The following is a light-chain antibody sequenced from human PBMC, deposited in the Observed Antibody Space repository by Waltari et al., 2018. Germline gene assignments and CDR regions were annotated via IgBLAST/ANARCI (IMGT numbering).Light chain of an antibody. CDR3: QQLNSFPYT. J-gene: IGKJ2*01. CDR1: QGISRY. Sequence: IQLTQSPSFLSASVGDRVTITCRASQGISRYLAWYQQQPGEAPKLLISAASTLQSGVPPRFSGSGSGTEFTLTISSLQPEDFATYYCQQLNSFPYTFGQGTKLDIK. V-gene: IGKV1-9*01. CDR2: AAS.